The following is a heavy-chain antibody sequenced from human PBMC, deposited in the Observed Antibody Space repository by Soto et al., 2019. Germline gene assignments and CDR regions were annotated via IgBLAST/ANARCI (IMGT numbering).Heavy chain of an antibody. CDR3: ARVGLYFDWFLSNPQDAFDI. D-gene: IGHD3-9*01. CDR1: GFTFSSYS. J-gene: IGHJ3*02. CDR2: ISSSSSTI. V-gene: IGHV3-48*01. Sequence: PGGSLRLSCAASGFTFSSYSMNWVRQAPGKGLEWVSYISSSSSTIYYADSVKGRFTISRDNAKNSLYLQMNSLRAEDTAVYYCARVGLYFDWFLSNPQDAFDIWGQGTMVTVAS.